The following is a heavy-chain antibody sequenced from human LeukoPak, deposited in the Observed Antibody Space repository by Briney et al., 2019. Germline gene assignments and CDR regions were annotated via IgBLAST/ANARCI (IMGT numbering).Heavy chain of an antibody. J-gene: IGHJ6*02. D-gene: IGHD2-2*01. CDR3: ARVPPPGYCSSTSCYALNYGMDV. V-gene: IGHV1-69*13. Sequence: GASVKVSCKASGGTFSSYAISWVRQAPGQGLEWMGGIIPIFGTANYAQKFQGRVTITADESTSTAYMELSSLRSEDTAVYYCARVPPPGYCSSTSCYALNYGMDVWGQGTTVTVPS. CDR2: IIPIFGTA. CDR1: GGTFSSYA.